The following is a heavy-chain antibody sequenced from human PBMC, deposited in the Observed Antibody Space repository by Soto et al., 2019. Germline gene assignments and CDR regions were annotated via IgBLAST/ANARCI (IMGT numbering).Heavy chain of an antibody. J-gene: IGHJ3*02. Sequence: EVQLLESGGGLVQPGGSLRLSCAASGFTFSTSAMTWVRQAPGKGLEWVSTISGSGTGTYYADSVKGQFTISRDNPKDTLYMQMNSLRAEDTAIYYCARVLWGTVVNQAFDIWGQGTMVTVSS. D-gene: IGHD2-2*01. CDR2: ISGSGTGT. CDR1: GFTFSTSA. V-gene: IGHV3-23*01. CDR3: ARVLWGTVVNQAFDI.